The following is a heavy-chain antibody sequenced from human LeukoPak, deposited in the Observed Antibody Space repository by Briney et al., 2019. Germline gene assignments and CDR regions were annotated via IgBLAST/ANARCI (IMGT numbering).Heavy chain of an antibody. CDR2: IIPILGIA. D-gene: IGHD3-22*01. V-gene: IGHV1-69*04. Sequence: GASVKVSCKASGGTFSSYTISWVRQAPGQGLEWMGRIIPILGIANYAQKFQGRVTITADKSTSTAYMELSSLRSEDTAVYYCARDEPQYYDSSGYYSIGDYWGQGTLVTVSS. J-gene: IGHJ4*02. CDR1: GGTFSSYT. CDR3: ARDEPQYYDSSGYYSIGDY.